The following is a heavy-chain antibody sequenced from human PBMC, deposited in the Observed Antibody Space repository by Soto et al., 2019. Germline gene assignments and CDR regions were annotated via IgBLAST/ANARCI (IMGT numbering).Heavy chain of an antibody. J-gene: IGHJ5*02. CDR2: INQSGST. CDR3: AVGINWCDP. Sequence: SETLSLTCAVYGGSFSGHYWTWIRQSPGKGLEWIGEINQSGSTNYNPSLKSRVTMSVDTSKNQFSLKLNSVPAADTAIYYCAVGINWCDPWGQETLVNVSS. CDR1: GGSFSGHY. V-gene: IGHV4-34*01.